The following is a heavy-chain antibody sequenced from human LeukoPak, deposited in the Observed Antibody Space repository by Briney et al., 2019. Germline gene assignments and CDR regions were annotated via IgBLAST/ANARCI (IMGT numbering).Heavy chain of an antibody. J-gene: IGHJ4*02. D-gene: IGHD6-19*01. CDR1: GGSISSYY. CDR3: ARIAAYSSGWYSGYYFDY. CDR2: IYTSGST. Sequence: SETLSLTCTVSGGSISSYYWSWIRQPAGKGLEWIGRIYTSGSTNYNPSLKSRVTMSVDTYKNQFSLKLSSVTAADTAVYYCARIAAYSSGWYSGYYFDYWGQGTLVTVSS. V-gene: IGHV4-4*07.